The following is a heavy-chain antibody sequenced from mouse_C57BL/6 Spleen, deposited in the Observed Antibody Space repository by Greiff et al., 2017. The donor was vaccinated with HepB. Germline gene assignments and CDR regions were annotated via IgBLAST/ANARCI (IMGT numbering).Heavy chain of an antibody. D-gene: IGHD2-2*01. CDR1: GYTFTDYY. V-gene: IGHV1-26*01. J-gene: IGHJ3*01. CDR2: INPNNGGT. CDR3: ARGSIYYGYDAWFAY. Sequence: EVQLQQSGPELVKPGASVKISCKASGYTFTDYYMNWVKQSHGKSLEWIGDINPNNGGTSYNQKFKGKATLTVDKSSSTAYMELRSLTSEDSAVYYCARGSIYYGYDAWFAYWGQGTLVTVSA.